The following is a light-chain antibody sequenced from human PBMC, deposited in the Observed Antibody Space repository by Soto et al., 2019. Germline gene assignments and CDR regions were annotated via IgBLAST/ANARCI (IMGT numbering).Light chain of an antibody. V-gene: IGKV3-15*01. CDR1: QSVSSN. CDR3: QQYNNRPPIT. J-gene: IGKJ5*01. Sequence: EIVMTQSPATLSVSPGERATLSCRASQSVSSNLAWYQQKPGQAPRLLIYGAFTRATGIPARFSGSGSGTEFTLIVSSLQSEDFAVYYCQQYNNRPPITFGQGTRLEIK. CDR2: GAF.